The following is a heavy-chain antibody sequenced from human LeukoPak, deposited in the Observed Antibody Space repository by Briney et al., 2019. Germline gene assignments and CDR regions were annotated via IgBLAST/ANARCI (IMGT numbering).Heavy chain of an antibody. CDR1: GGSISSGSYY. V-gene: IGHV4-61*02. CDR2: IYTSGST. D-gene: IGHD3-3*01. CDR3: ARDYDFWSGDMDV. J-gene: IGHJ6*03. Sequence: KPSETLSLTCTVSGGSISSGSYYWSWIRQPAGKGLEWIGRIYTSGSTNYNPSLKSRVTISVDTSKNQFSLKLSSVTAADTAVYYCARDYDFWSGDMDVWGKGTTVTVSS.